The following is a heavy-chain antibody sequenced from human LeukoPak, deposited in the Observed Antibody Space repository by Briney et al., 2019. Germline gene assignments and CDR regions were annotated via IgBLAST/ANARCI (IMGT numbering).Heavy chain of an antibody. CDR1: GFTSNYW. J-gene: IGHJ4*02. D-gene: IGHD5-12*01. CDR3: TRGYSGYGNFDC. CDR2: ISGDGSTT. Sequence: GGSLRLSSAAIGFTSNYWMHWVRQAPGKGLVWVPRISGDGSTTFYADSVKGRFTISRDNSKNTLYLQMNSLRAEDTAVYYCTRGYSGYGNFDCWGQGTLVTVSS. V-gene: IGHV3-74*01.